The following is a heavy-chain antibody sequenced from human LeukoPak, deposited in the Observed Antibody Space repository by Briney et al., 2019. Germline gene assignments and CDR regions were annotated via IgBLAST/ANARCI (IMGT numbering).Heavy chain of an antibody. Sequence: GRSLRLSCAASGFIFSQYSMNWVRQAPGKGLEWVSHIRSSSETFYADSVKGRFTISRDNARNSLYLQMNNLRGEDTAIYYCARDAGNSGYGCDLWGQGTLVTVSS. D-gene: IGHD5-12*01. CDR1: GFIFSQYS. V-gene: IGHV3-48*01. CDR3: ARDAGNSGYGCDL. CDR2: IRSSSET. J-gene: IGHJ5*02.